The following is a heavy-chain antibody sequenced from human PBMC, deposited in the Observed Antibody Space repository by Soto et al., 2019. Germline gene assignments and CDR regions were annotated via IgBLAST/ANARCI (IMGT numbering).Heavy chain of an antibody. CDR3: ARPAKVRRDCYGSGSYSNWFDP. CDR2: INHSGST. J-gene: IGHJ5*02. V-gene: IGHV4-34*01. CDR1: GGSFSGYY. D-gene: IGHD3-10*01. Sequence: PSETLSLTCAVYGGSFSGYYWSWIRQPPGKGLEWIGEINHSGSTNYNPSLKSRVTISVDTSKNQFSLKLSSVTAADTAVYYCARPAKVRRDCYGSGSYSNWFDPWGQGTLVTVSS.